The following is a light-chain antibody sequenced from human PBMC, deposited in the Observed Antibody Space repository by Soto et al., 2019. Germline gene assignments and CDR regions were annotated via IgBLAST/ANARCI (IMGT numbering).Light chain of an antibody. V-gene: IGKV4-1*01. CDR1: QSVLYSSNNKNY. CDR3: QHYQGWPIT. J-gene: IGKJ5*01. CDR2: WAS. Sequence: DIVMTQSPDSLAVPLGERATINCKSSQSVLYSSNNKNYLAWYQXKPGQPPKLXIYWASTRESGVPDRFSGSGSGTDFTLTISSLQSEDFAVYYCQHYQGWPITFGQGTRLEIK.